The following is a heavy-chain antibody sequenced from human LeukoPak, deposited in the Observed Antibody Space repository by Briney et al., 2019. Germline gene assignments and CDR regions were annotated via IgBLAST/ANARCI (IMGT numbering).Heavy chain of an antibody. D-gene: IGHD5-18*01. CDR2: SYTSGST. J-gene: IGHJ6*03. CDR3: ARDSYIQLWPYYYYMNV. Sequence: SETLSLTCTVSGSSISSYYWSWIRQPAGKGLEWIGRSYTSGSTNYNPSLKSRVNMSVDTSKNQFSLKLSSVTAADTAVYYCARDSYIQLWPYYYYMNVWGKGTTVTVSS. V-gene: IGHV4-4*07. CDR1: GSSISSYY.